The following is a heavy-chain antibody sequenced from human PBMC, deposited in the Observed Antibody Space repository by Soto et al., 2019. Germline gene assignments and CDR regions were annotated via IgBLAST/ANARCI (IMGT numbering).Heavy chain of an antibody. D-gene: IGHD6-19*01. Sequence: KTSETLSLTCTVSGGSISSYYWSWIRRPPGKGLEWIGYIYYSGSTKYNPSLKSRVTISLDTSKNQFTLKWSSVTAADTAVYYCAREFPSSSGWSLGFDYWGQGTLVTASS. J-gene: IGHJ4*02. CDR1: GGSISSYY. CDR2: IYYSGST. CDR3: AREFPSSSGWSLGFDY. V-gene: IGHV4-59*01.